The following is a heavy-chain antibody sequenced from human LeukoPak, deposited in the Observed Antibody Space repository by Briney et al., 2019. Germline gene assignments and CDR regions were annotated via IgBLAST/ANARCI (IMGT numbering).Heavy chain of an antibody. Sequence: PGGSLRLSCAASGFTFSTYWMHWVRQAPGKGLVWVSRINSDGNSTNYADSVKGRFTISRDNSKNMVYLQMNSLRADDTAIYYCAKSVVVITFRFDDWGQGALVTVSS. D-gene: IGHD2-15*01. J-gene: IGHJ4*02. CDR2: INSDGNST. CDR3: AKSVVVITFRFDD. CDR1: GFTFSTYW. V-gene: IGHV3-74*01.